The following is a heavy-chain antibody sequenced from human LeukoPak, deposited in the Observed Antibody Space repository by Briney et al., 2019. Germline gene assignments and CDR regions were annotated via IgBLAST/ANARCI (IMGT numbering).Heavy chain of an antibody. CDR1: GGTFSGYA. J-gene: IGHJ5*02. CDR3: ARGQRGPFYDRGWFDP. V-gene: IGHV1-69*06. Sequence: SVKVSCKASGGTFSGYAISWVRQAPGQGLEWMGGIIPIFGTANYAQKFQGRVTITADKSTSTAYMELSSLRSEDTAVYYCARGQRGPFYDRGWFDPWGQGTLVTVSS. D-gene: IGHD3-22*01. CDR2: IIPIFGTA.